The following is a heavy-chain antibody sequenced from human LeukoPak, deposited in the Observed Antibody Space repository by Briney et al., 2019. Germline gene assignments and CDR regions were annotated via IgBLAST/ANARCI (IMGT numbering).Heavy chain of an antibody. CDR3: ARIRGGFFDAFDM. Sequence: GGSLRLSCTASGFTFSSYWMSWVRQAPGKGLEWVANIKQDGSEKYYVDSVKGRFTISRDNANISLYVQMNSLRAEDTAVYYCARIRGGFFDAFDMWGQGTMVTVSS. J-gene: IGHJ3*02. CDR2: IKQDGSEK. D-gene: IGHD3-16*01. CDR1: GFTFSSYW. V-gene: IGHV3-7*01.